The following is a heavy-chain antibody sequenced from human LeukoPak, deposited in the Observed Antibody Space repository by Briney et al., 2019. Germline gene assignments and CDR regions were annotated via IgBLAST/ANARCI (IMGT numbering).Heavy chain of an antibody. J-gene: IGHJ4*02. CDR3: ARVDTGLTY. CDR1: GYTFTTFE. Sequence: GASVKVSCKASGYTFTTFEISWVRQAPGQGLEWMGWVNPNSGDTGYAQQIQGRVNLTRNTAIVTAYMELSSLKSEDTAVYYCARVDTGLTYWGQGTLIIVSS. CDR2: VNPNSGDT. D-gene: IGHD2-8*02. V-gene: IGHV1-8*02.